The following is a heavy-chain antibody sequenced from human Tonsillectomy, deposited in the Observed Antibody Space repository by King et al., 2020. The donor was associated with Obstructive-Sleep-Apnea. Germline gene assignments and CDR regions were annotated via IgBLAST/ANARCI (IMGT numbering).Heavy chain of an antibody. CDR1: GFTLRTYG. CDR3: AKGRALEVRGGWFDP. Sequence: VQLVESGGGVVQPGRSLRLSCAASGFTLRTYGMHWVRQAPGKGLEWVGVISYDGSNTYYADSVKGRFTFSRDNSKNTLYLEMNTLRVEDTAVYYCAKGRALEVRGGWFDPWGQGTLVTVSS. D-gene: IGHD3-10*01. CDR2: ISYDGSNT. J-gene: IGHJ5*02. V-gene: IGHV3-30*18.